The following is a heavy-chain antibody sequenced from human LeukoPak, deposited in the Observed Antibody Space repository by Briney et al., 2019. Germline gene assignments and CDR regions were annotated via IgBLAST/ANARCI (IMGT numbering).Heavy chain of an antibody. J-gene: IGHJ4*02. CDR1: GFTFSSYS. V-gene: IGHV3-21*01. CDR3: ARENYGSGSYEGYFDY. Sequence: GGSLRLSCAASGFTFSSYSTNWVRQAPGKGLEWVSSISSSSSYIYYADSVRGRFTISRDNAKNSLYLQMNSLRAEDTAVYYCARENYGSGSYEGYFDYWGQGTLVTVSS. CDR2: ISSSSSYI. D-gene: IGHD3-10*01.